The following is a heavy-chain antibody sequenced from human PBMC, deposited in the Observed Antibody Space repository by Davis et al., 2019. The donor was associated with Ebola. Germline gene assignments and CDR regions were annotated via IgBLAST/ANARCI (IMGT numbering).Heavy chain of an antibody. J-gene: IGHJ4*02. Sequence: GESLKISCAASGFTFDHYAMHWVRQAPGKGLEWVSLIGGDGDRTFYADSVKGRFTISRDNSKNSLYLQMNSLRAEDTALYYCAKGYSGSESWAFDYWGQGTLVTVSS. D-gene: IGHD3-10*01. V-gene: IGHV3-43*02. CDR2: IGGDGDRT. CDR3: AKGYSGSESWAFDY. CDR1: GFTFDHYA.